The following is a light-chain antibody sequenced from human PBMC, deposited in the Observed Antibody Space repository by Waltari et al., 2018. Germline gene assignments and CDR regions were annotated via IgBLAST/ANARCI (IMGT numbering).Light chain of an antibody. V-gene: IGLV2-11*01. CDR2: DVR. CDR3: SSFPGGSLV. CDR1: NSDIDPFNY. J-gene: IGLJ2*01. Sequence: QSALTQPRSVSGSPGQSVTISCTKTNSDIDPFNYVSWYQQHPGKAPKLVIYDVRVRPSGVPARCSGSRSGNTASLIISGLQPEDEADYYCSSFPGGSLVFGGGTELTVL.